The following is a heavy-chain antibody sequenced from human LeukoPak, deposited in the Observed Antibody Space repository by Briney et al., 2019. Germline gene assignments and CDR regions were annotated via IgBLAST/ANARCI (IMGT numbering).Heavy chain of an antibody. Sequence: SVKVSCKASGGTFSSHAISWVRQAPGQGLEWMGGIIPIFGTANYAQKFQGRVTITADESTSTAYMELSSLRSEDTAVYYCARDSVAYYDFWSGYPYYGMDVWGQGTTVTVSS. CDR3: ARDSVAYYDFWSGYPYYGMDV. CDR2: IIPIFGTA. J-gene: IGHJ6*02. CDR1: GGTFSSHA. V-gene: IGHV1-69*13. D-gene: IGHD3-3*01.